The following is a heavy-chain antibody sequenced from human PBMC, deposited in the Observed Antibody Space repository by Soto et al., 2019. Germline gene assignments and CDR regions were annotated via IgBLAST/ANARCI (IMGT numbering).Heavy chain of an antibody. CDR2: ISTYNGNT. CDR3: ARSCPGSSCYFIY. V-gene: IGHV1-18*01. Sequence: RSACQAKKKGPEWMGWISTYNGNTNYAQKFQDRVTMTTDTSTSTACMELRSLRSDDTAVYYCARSCPGSSCYFIYWGQGTSVTVSS. D-gene: IGHD2-15*01. J-gene: IGHJ4*02.